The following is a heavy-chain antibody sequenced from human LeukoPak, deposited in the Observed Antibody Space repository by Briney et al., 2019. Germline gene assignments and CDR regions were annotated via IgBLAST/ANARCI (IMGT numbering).Heavy chain of an antibody. Sequence: GGSLTLSCAASGFTFDDYTMHWVRQAPGKGLEWVSHICWDGGHTSDADSVKGRFTISRDNSKNSLYLQMNRLRTEDTALYYWATTGTTSGYWGQGTLVTVSS. CDR3: ATTGTTSGY. CDR1: GFTFDDYT. D-gene: IGHD1-1*01. V-gene: IGHV3-43*01. J-gene: IGHJ4*02. CDR2: ICWDGGHT.